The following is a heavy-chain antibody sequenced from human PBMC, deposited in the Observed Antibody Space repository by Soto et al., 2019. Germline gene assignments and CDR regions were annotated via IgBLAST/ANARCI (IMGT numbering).Heavy chain of an antibody. CDR1: GFIVSDTY. CDR3: AREPRYCRGGSCSITGDAYDI. J-gene: IGHJ3*02. CDR2: ISNRGDT. D-gene: IGHD2-15*01. Sequence: EVQLVESGGGLVQPGGSLRLSCTASGFIVSDTYLTWVRQPPGKGLEGVSVISNRGDTHYADSVRGRFSLSRAISDNTLHLQMNNLRVEDTAVYYCAREPRYCRGGSCSITGDAYDIWGQGTMVTVSS. V-gene: IGHV3-66*01.